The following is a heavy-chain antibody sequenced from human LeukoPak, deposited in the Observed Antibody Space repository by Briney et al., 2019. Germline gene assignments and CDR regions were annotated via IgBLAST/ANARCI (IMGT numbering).Heavy chain of an antibody. Sequence: GGSLRLSCTASGFSFRAYIMAWVRQVPGKGLEWISAISGDAITTYYAVPVKGRFTISRDNFRNTLSLQMDSLRADDSAVYYCAKDASPYSNYAVRWFDSWGQGTLVTISS. CDR1: GFSFRAYI. J-gene: IGHJ5*01. CDR2: ISGDAITT. D-gene: IGHD4/OR15-4a*01. CDR3: AKDASPYSNYAVRWFDS. V-gene: IGHV3-23*01.